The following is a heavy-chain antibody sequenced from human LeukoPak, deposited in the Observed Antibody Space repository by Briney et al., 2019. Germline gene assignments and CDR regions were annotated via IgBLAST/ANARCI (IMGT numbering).Heavy chain of an antibody. J-gene: IGHJ6*02. CDR2: RRNKCSSYNT. D-gene: IGHD2-21*01. CDR3: GRIAINAYNGMDV. Sequence: GGSQRLSRAASGFKFSVHYIEWVPDAPGKGLEGGGRRRNKCSSYNTQYGQCVEAIFTISRQVSENSLYLKMNTQSTEDTAVYYCGRIAINAYNGMDVWGQGTTVTVSS. CDR1: GFKFSVHY. V-gene: IGHV3-72*01.